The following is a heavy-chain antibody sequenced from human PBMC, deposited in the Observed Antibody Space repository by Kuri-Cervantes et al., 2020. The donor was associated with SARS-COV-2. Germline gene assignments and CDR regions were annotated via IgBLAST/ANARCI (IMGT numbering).Heavy chain of an antibody. CDR1: GFTFSSYS. Sequence: GGSLRLSCAASGFTFSSYSMNWVRQAPGEGLEWVSSISSSSSYIYYADSVKGRFTISRDNAKNSLYLQMNSLRAEDTAVYYCARVPSSSGFFDYWGQGTLVTVSS. D-gene: IGHD6-6*01. CDR3: ARVPSSSGFFDY. J-gene: IGHJ4*02. V-gene: IGHV3-21*01. CDR2: ISSSSSYI.